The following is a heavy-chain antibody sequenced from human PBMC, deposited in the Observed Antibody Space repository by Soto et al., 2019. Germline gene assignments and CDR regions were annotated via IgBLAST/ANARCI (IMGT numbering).Heavy chain of an antibody. CDR3: AREVDGTTGYYQDY. V-gene: IGHV3-74*03. D-gene: IGHD3-22*01. J-gene: IGHJ4*01. CDR2: VNSDESST. CDR1: GFSFSNYY. Sequence: GGSLRLSCAASGFSFSNYYMHWVRQAPGKGLVWVSRVNSDESSTTYADSVKGRFTISRDNAKKTLYLQMNSLRVEDTAVYYCAREVDGTTGYYQDYWGHGTLVTVSS.